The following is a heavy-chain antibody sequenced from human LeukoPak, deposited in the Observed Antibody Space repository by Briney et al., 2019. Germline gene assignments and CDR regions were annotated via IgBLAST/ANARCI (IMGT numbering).Heavy chain of an antibody. V-gene: IGHV3-30-3*01. Sequence: GGSLRLSCAASGFTFSSYAIHWVRQAPGKGLEWVAVISYDGSNKYYADSVKGRFTISRDNSKNTLYLQMNSLRAEDTAVYYCARDSLDSSGYYPGLCDYWGQGTLVTVSS. J-gene: IGHJ4*02. CDR2: ISYDGSNK. CDR1: GFTFSSYA. D-gene: IGHD3-22*01. CDR3: ARDSLDSSGYYPGLCDY.